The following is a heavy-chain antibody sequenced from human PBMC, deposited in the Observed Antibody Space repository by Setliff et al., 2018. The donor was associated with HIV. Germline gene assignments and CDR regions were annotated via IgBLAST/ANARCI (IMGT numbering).Heavy chain of an antibody. Sequence: ASVKVSCKASGYIFTNYATNWVRQAPGQGPEWMGWINTNTGNPTYAQGFTGRFVLSLDTSVSTAYLQITSLKAEDTAVYYCARGASSSAVYYYYYYMDVWGKGTTVTVSS. J-gene: IGHJ6*03. V-gene: IGHV7-4-1*02. D-gene: IGHD6-6*01. CDR2: INTNTGNP. CDR1: GYIFTNYA. CDR3: ARGASSSAVYYYYYYMDV.